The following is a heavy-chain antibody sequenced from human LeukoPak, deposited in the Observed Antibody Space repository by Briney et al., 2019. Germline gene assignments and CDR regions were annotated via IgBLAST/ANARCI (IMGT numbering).Heavy chain of an antibody. D-gene: IGHD1-14*01. CDR1: GFTFTNYC. J-gene: IGHJ4*02. V-gene: IGHV3-7*03. CDR2: IKQDGSEK. Sequence: GGSLRLSCAASGFTFTNYCMSWVRQPPGKGLEWVADIKQDGSEKYYVDSVKGRFTISRDNAKNSLYLQMNSLRAEDTAIYYCARKGSRRPSPEGVWGQGTLVTVSS. CDR3: ARKGSRRPSPEGV.